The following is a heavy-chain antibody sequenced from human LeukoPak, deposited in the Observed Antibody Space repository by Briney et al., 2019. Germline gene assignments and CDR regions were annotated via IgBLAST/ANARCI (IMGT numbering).Heavy chain of an antibody. CDR2: IYYSGST. Sequence: PAETLSLTCTVSGGSISSYYWSWIRQPPGKGLEWIGYIYYSGSTNYNPSLKSRVTISVDTSKNQFSLRLSSLTAADTAVYYCARRRDGDYNWGQGTLVTVSS. CDR1: GGSISSYY. V-gene: IGHV4-59*08. CDR3: ARRRDGDYN. D-gene: IGHD4-17*01. J-gene: IGHJ4*02.